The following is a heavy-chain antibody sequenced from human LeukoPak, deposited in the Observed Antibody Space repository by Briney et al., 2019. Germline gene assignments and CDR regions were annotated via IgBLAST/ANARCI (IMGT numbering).Heavy chain of an antibody. CDR2: IYSGGST. D-gene: IGHD4-17*01. J-gene: IGHJ4*02. Sequence: GGSLRLSCAASGFTVSSNYMSWVRQAPGKGLEWVSVIYSGGSTYYADSVKGRFTISRHNSKNTLYLQMNSLRAEDTAVYYCARARYGDYSYYFDYWGQGTLVTVSS. CDR3: ARARYGDYSYYFDY. V-gene: IGHV3-53*04. CDR1: GFTVSSNY.